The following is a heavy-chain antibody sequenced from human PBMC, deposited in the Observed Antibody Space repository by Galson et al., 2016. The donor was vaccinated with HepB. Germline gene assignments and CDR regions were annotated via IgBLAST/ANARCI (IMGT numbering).Heavy chain of an antibody. CDR2: IWNDGSNK. V-gene: IGHV3-33*01. CDR3: GRDKEGGYGFDY. D-gene: IGHD5-12*01. J-gene: IGHJ4*01. Sequence: SLRLSCAASGFIFSDYGMHWVRQAPGKGLEWVAVIWNDGSNKYYADSVKGRFTISRDNSKNTLDLQVNILKVEDTAVYYCGRDKEGGYGFDYWGQGILVTVSS. CDR1: GFIFSDYG.